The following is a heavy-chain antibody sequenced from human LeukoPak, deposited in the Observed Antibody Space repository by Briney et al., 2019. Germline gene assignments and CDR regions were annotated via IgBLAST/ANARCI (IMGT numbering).Heavy chain of an antibody. CDR1: GGSFSGYY. Sequence: PSETLSLTCAVYGGSFSGYYWSWIRQPPGKGLEWIGEINHSGSTNYNPSLKSRVTISVDTSKNQFSLKLSSVTAADTAVYYCARLMGLLWFGKHRPYYMDVWGKGTTVTISS. CDR2: INHSGST. V-gene: IGHV4-34*01. CDR3: ARLMGLLWFGKHRPYYMDV. J-gene: IGHJ6*03. D-gene: IGHD3-10*01.